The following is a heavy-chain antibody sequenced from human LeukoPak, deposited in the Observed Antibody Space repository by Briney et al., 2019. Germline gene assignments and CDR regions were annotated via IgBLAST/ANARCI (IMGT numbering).Heavy chain of an antibody. V-gene: IGHV4-30-4*08. CDR3: ARVVPAAIGAFDI. CDR2: IYYSGST. D-gene: IGHD2-2*02. J-gene: IGHJ3*02. Sequence: SETLSLTRTVSGGSISSGDYSSSWIRHPPGKGLEWIGYIYYSGSTYYNPSLKSRVTLSVETSKNQFSLKLSSVTAADTAVYYCARVVPAAIGAFDIWGQGTMVTVSS. CDR1: GGSISSGDYS.